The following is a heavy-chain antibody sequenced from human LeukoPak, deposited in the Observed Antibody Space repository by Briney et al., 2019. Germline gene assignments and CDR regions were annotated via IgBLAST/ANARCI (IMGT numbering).Heavy chain of an antibody. CDR1: GFTFSSYW. J-gene: IGHJ6*02. D-gene: IGHD3-16*01. V-gene: IGHV3-7*04. CDR3: ARVVLGPPVGYYGMDV. CDR2: IKQDGSEK. Sequence: GGSLRRSCAASGFTFSSYWMSWVRQAPGKGLEWVANIKQDGSEKYYVDSVKGRFTISRDNAKNSLYLQMNSLRAEDTAVYYCARVVLGPPVGYYGMDVWGQGTTVTVSS.